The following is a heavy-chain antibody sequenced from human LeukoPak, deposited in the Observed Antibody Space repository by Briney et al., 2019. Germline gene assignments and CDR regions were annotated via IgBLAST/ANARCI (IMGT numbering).Heavy chain of an antibody. CDR2: ISSSSSYI. J-gene: IGHJ6*03. CDR3: ARVSSGYDEIDNYYYYYMDV. V-gene: IGHV3-21*04. CDR1: GFTFSSYS. D-gene: IGHD5-12*01. Sequence: GGSLRLSCAASGFTFSSYSMNWVRQAPGKGLEWVSSISSSSSYIYYADSVKGRFTISRDNAKNSLYLQMNSLRAEDTAVYYCARVSSGYDEIDNYYYYYMDVWGKGTTVTVSS.